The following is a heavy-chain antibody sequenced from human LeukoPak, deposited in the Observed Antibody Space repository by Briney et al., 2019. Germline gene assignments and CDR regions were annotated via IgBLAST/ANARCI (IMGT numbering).Heavy chain of an antibody. J-gene: IGHJ6*02. CDR1: GYTFTEYY. CDR2: INPNSGGT. D-gene: IGHD2-8*02. V-gene: IGHV1-2*02. Sequence: AAVKVSFKASGYTFTEYYMQWVGQAAGQRLEGMGWINPNSGGTNYTQKFQGRGTITRDTAISTAYMALSRLRSDDTAVYYCAREVLTITGTYYGMDVWGQGTTVTVSS. CDR3: AREVLTITGTYYGMDV.